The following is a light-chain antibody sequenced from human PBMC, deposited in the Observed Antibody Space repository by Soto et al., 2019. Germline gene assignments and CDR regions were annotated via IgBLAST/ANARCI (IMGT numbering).Light chain of an antibody. CDR3: QQRSNWPIT. V-gene: IGKV3-11*01. J-gene: IGKJ5*01. CDR1: QSVSSY. Sequence: EIVLRQSPATLSVSPWEIATLSCRASQSVSSYLAWYQQKPGQAPRLLIYDASNRATGIPARFSGSGSGTDFTLTISSLEPEDFAVYYCQQRSNWPITFGQGTRLEI. CDR2: DAS.